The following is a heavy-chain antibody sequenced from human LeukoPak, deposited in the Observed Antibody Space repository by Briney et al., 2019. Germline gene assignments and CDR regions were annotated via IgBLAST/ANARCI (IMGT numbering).Heavy chain of an antibody. V-gene: IGHV1-3*01. CDR3: ARGAGYCSSTSCYWGFYYYCGMDV. J-gene: IGHJ6*02. D-gene: IGHD2-2*01. CDR1: GYTFSSYA. Sequence: GASVKVSCKASGYTFSSYAMHWVRQAPGQRPEWMGWINAGNGNTKYSQKFQGRVTITRDTSASTAYMELSSLRSEDTAVYYCARGAGYCSSTSCYWGFYYYCGMDVWGQGTTVTVSS. CDR2: INAGNGNT.